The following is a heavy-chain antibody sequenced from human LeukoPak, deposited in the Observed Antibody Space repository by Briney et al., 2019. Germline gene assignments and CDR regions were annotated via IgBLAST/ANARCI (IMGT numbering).Heavy chain of an antibody. CDR3: AKGFATVTYLDY. J-gene: IGHJ4*02. V-gene: IGHV3-30*02. D-gene: IGHD4-17*01. CDR1: GFTFSSYG. Sequence: GGSLRLSCAASGFTFSSYGMHWVRQAPGKGLEWVAFIRYDGSNKYYADSVKGRFTTSRDNSKNTLYLQMNSLRAEDTAVYYCAKGFATVTYLDYWGQGTLVTVSS. CDR2: IRYDGSNK.